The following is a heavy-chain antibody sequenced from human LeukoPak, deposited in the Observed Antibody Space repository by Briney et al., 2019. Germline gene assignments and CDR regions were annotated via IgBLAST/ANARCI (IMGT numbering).Heavy chain of an antibody. J-gene: IGHJ3*02. CDR1: GGSISSYY. V-gene: IGHV4-59*01. D-gene: IGHD3-9*01. CDR2: IYYSGST. CDR3: ARAHEGSFDWLGNDAFDI. Sequence: PSETLSLTCTVSGGSISSYYWSWIRQPPGKGLEWIGYIYYSGSTNYNPSLKSRVTISVDTSKNQFSLKLSSVTAADTAVYYCARAHEGSFDWLGNDAFDIWGQGTMVTVSS.